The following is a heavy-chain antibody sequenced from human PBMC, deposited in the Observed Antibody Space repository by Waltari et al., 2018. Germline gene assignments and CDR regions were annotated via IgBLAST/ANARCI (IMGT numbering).Heavy chain of an antibody. Sequence: EVQLVESGGNLVQPGGSLSLSCVASGFTFSNYYMMWVRQATGKGLEWVANRNGDGSAKNYMESGSGRFTISRDNAKNSVYMQLNSLRDDDTAVYYCVRDGLIHAADYWGQGTLVSVSS. J-gene: IGHJ4*02. CDR3: VRDGLIHAADY. CDR1: GFTFSNYY. D-gene: IGHD2-15*01. CDR2: RNGDGSAK. V-gene: IGHV3-7*01.